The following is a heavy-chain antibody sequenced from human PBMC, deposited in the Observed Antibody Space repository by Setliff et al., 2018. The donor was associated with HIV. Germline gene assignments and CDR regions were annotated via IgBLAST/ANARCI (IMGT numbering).Heavy chain of an antibody. CDR1: GYTFTGYY. CDR2: INPNSGGT. J-gene: IGHJ6*03. V-gene: IGHV1-2*02. CDR3: ARARRDSYDRGRRNHYYIDV. D-gene: IGHD3-22*01. Sequence: ASVKVSCKASGYTFTGYYMHWVRQAPGQGLAWMGWINPNSGGTNYAQKFQGRVTMTRDTSISTSYMELNNLKFEDTAVYYCARARRDSYDRGRRNHYYIDVWGKGTTVTVSS.